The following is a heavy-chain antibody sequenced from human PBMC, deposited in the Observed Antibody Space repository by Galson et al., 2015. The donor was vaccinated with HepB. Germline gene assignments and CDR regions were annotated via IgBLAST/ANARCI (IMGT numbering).Heavy chain of an antibody. V-gene: IGHV1-18*01. CDR3: AREEPEGRYYYGSGSPPNWFDP. D-gene: IGHD3-10*01. CDR1: GYTFTSYG. CDR2: ISAYNGNT. J-gene: IGHJ5*02. Sequence: SVKVSCKASGYTFTSYGISWVRQAPGQGLEWMGWISAYNGNTNYAQKLQGRVTMTTDTSTSTAYMELRSLRSDDTAVYYCAREEPEGRYYYGSGSPPNWFDPWGQGTLVTVSS.